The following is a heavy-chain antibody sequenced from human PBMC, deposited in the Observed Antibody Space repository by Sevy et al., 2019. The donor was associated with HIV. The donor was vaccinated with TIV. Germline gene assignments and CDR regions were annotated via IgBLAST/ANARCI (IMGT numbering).Heavy chain of an antibody. CDR3: VKDLGVTTRDY. CDR2: ISSNGGGT. Sequence: GGSLRLSCTASGFTLSSYAMHWVRQAPGKGLEYVSAISSNGGGTYYAYSVKGRFTISRDNSKNTLYLQMSSLRAEDTAVYYCVKDLGVTTRDYWGQGTLVTVSS. D-gene: IGHD4-4*01. CDR1: GFTLSSYA. J-gene: IGHJ4*02. V-gene: IGHV3-64D*06.